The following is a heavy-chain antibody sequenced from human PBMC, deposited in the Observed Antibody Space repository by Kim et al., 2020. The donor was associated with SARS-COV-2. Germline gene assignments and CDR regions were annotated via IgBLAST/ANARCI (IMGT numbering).Heavy chain of an antibody. Sequence: SETLSLTCAVYGGSFSGYYWSWIRQPPGKGLEWIGEINHSGSTNYNPSLKSRVTISVDTSKNQFSLKLSSVTAADTAVYYCARGSVVPAAIFLVDWYFDL. CDR2: INHSGST. D-gene: IGHD2-2*02. V-gene: IGHV4-34*01. J-gene: IGHJ2*01. CDR3: ARGSVVPAAIFLVDWYFDL. CDR1: GGSFSGYY.